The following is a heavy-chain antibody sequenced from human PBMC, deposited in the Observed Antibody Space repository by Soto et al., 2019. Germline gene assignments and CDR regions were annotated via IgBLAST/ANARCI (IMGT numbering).Heavy chain of an antibody. V-gene: IGHV3-23*01. CDR1: GFSFSSYA. J-gene: IGHJ4*02. Sequence: EVQLLQSGGGLVQPGGSLRLSCAASGFSFSSYAMNWVRQAPGKGLEWVSAINGSGDSTYYADSVKGRFTNSRGNSQNTSALPMCTPRAADTTVSCRAKVSSWRRLDCWGQRPLVTVST. CDR3: AKVSSWRRLDC. D-gene: IGHD3-22*01. CDR2: INGSGDST.